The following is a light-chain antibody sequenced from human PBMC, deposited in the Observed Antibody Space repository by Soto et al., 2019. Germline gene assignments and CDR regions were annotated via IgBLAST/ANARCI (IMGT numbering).Light chain of an antibody. CDR2: DAS. V-gene: IGKV1-33*01. CDR1: HDIKKY. CDR3: QRYDSLPLT. Sequence: DIQMTQSPSSLSASVGDRVTITCQASHDIKKYLNWFQEKPGKAPKLLIYDASNLQTGVPSRFRGSGSGTHFTFTNSSQQPEDIATYYCQRYDSLPLTFGQGTRLDIK. J-gene: IGKJ5*01.